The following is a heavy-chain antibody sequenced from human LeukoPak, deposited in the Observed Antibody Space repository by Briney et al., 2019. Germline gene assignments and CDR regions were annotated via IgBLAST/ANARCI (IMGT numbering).Heavy chain of an antibody. CDR1: GYTFTVYY. Sequence: ASVKVSCRASGYTFTVYYMHWMRQAPGQGLEWMGWINPNINGTNYAQKFQGRVTMTGDRSISTAYMELSRLRSDDTAVYYCARERTPGSGYGVDYWGQGTVVTVSS. D-gene: IGHD6-25*01. CDR2: INPNINGT. CDR3: ARERTPGSGYGVDY. V-gene: IGHV1-2*02. J-gene: IGHJ4*02.